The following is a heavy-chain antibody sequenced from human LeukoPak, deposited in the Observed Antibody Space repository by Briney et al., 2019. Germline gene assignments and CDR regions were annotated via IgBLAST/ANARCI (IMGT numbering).Heavy chain of an antibody. CDR1: GGSISSSSYY. CDR3: ASRKLGNDY. CDR2: INHSGST. D-gene: IGHD7-27*01. J-gene: IGHJ4*02. V-gene: IGHV4-39*07. Sequence: SETLSLTCTVSGGSISSSSYYWSWIRQPPGKGLEWIGEINHSGSTSYSPSPKSRVTISADTSQNQFSLKLSSVTAADTAVYYCASRKLGNDYWGQGTLVTVSS.